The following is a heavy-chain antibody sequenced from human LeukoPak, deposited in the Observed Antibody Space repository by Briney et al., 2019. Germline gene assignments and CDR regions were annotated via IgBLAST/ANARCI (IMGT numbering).Heavy chain of an antibody. J-gene: IGHJ4*02. Sequence: GGSLRLSCAASGFTFSSYEMNWVRQAPGKGLEWVSYISSSGSTIYYADSVKGRFTISRDNAKNSLYLQMNSLRAEDTAVYYCVEGGAARFDYWGQGTLVAVSP. CDR1: GFTFSSYE. D-gene: IGHD5-18*01. V-gene: IGHV3-48*03. CDR3: VEGGAARFDY. CDR2: ISSSGSTI.